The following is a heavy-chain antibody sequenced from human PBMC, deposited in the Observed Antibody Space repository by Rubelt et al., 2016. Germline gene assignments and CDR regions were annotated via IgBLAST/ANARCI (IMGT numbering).Heavy chain of an antibody. CDR3: ARTSVGFRSGMDV. CDR2: IFSNDEK. J-gene: IGHJ6*02. V-gene: IGHV2-26*01. Sequence: QESGPGLVKPSETLSLTCTVSGGSISSYYWSWIRQPPGKGLEWLAHIFSNDEKSYSTSLKSRLTISKDTSKSQVVLTMTNMDPVDTATYYCARTSVGFRSGMDVWGQGTTVTVSS. CDR1: GGSISSYYW. D-gene: IGHD3-10*01.